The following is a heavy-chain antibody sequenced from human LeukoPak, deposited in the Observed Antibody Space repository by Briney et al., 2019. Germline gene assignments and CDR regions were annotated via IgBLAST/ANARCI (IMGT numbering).Heavy chain of an antibody. CDR2: IYYSGST. V-gene: IGHV4-59*12. Sequence: PSETLSLTCTVSGGSISTYYWSWIRQPPGKGLEWIAYIYYSGSTNYNPSLKSRVTISVDTPKNQFSLKLSSVTAADTAVYYCARGGYYYGSGSYYNRIPQNWFDPWGQGTLVTVSS. D-gene: IGHD3-10*01. CDR3: ARGGYYYGSGSYYNRIPQNWFDP. J-gene: IGHJ5*02. CDR1: GGSISTYY.